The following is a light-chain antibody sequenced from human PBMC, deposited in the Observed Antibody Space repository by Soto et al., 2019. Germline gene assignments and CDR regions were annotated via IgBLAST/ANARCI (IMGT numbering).Light chain of an antibody. V-gene: IGKV3-11*01. Sequence: EIVLTQSPATLSLSPGERATLSCRASQSISSYLAWYQQKPGHTPRLLIYDASNRATGIPARFSGSGSGTDFTLTISSLEPEDFAVYYCQHYGTSPQTFGQGTRLEIK. CDR2: DAS. CDR1: QSISSY. J-gene: IGKJ5*01. CDR3: QHYGTSPQT.